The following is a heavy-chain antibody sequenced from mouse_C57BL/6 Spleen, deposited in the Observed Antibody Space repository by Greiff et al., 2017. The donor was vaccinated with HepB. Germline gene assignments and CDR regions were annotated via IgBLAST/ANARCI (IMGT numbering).Heavy chain of an antibody. J-gene: IGHJ1*03. D-gene: IGHD1-1*01. CDR2: IYPRSGNT. CDR3: ARRGTTVVAAYDWYFDV. Sequence: QVQLQQSGAELVRPGPSLKLSCKASGYSFTSYGISWVKQRTGQGLEWIGEIYPRSGNTYYNEKFKGKTTLTADKSPSTAYMRLLSLTSEDSAVYFCARRGTTVVAAYDWYFDVWGTGTTVTVSS. CDR1: GYSFTSYG. V-gene: IGHV1-81*01.